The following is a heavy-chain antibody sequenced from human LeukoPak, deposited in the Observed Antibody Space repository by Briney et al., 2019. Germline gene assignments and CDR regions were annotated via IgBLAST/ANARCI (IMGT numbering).Heavy chain of an antibody. CDR3: ARDDTAMAFDY. CDR1: GGSISSGDSY. Sequence: SETLSLTCTVSGGSISSGDSYWSWIRQPPGKGLEWIGYISYIGSTNYNPSLKSRVTVSVDTSRNQFSLKLTSVTAADTAVYYCARDDTAMAFDYWGQGTLVTVSS. D-gene: IGHD5-18*01. J-gene: IGHJ4*02. V-gene: IGHV4-61*08. CDR2: ISYIGST.